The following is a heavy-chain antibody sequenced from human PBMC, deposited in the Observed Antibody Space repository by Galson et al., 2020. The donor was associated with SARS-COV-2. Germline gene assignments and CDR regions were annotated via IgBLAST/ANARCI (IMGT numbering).Heavy chain of an antibody. D-gene: IGHD3-9*01. CDR1: GFTFSSYA. CDR3: AKEVGYFDGPGDY. J-gene: IGHJ4*02. CDR2: VSARGVDT. V-gene: IGHV3-23*01. Sequence: LSLTCAATGFTFSSYAMNWVRQAPGKGLEWVSSVSARGVDTYYADSVRGRFTISRDNSKNTVYLQMNNLRAEDTAVYYCAKEVGYFDGPGDYWGQGTLVTVSS.